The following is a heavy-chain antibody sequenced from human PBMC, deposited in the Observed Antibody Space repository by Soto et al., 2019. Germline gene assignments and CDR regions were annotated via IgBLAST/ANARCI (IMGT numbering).Heavy chain of an antibody. CDR2: ISYDGNNR. D-gene: IGHD2-15*01. Sequence: QVQLVESGGGVVQPGRSLRLSCAASGFTFSSFAIHWVRQAPGKGLEWVAGISYDGNNRYYADSVKGRFTISRDNSKNTLYLQMNSLRAEDTAMYYCARDCSDGSCYNWGQGTLVTVSS. J-gene: IGHJ4*02. CDR3: ARDCSDGSCYN. CDR1: GFTFSSFA. V-gene: IGHV3-30-3*01.